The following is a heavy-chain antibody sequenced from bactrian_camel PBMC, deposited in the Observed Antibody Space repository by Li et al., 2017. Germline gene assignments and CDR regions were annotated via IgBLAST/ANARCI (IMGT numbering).Heavy chain of an antibody. J-gene: IGHJ6*01. CDR3: AARPINTRDCVAGGPAEFGY. D-gene: IGHD1*01. CDR1: GIHLSSAFC. CDR2: IRPGATTT. V-gene: IGHV3S31*01. Sequence: VQLVESGGGSVQAGGSLRLSCAGTGIHLSSAFCVGWFRQVPGKEREGVASIRPGATTTAYASSVRGRFSISKDNAGSTLYLQMNDLRPEDTAMYFCAARPINTRDCVAGGPAEFGYWGQGTQVT.